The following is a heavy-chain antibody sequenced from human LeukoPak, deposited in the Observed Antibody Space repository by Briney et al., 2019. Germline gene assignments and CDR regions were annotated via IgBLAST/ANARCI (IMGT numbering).Heavy chain of an antibody. CDR2: IWYDGSNK. CDR3: ARGRDQPPRSMDD. CDR1: GFTFSSYG. V-gene: IGHV3-33*01. J-gene: IGHJ4*02. Sequence: GRSLRLSCAASGFTFSSYGMNWVRQAPGRGLEWVAVIWYDGSNKYYADSVKGRFTISRDNSKNTLYLQMNSLRAEDTAVYYCARGRDQPPRSMDDWGQGTLVTVSS. D-gene: IGHD2-21*01.